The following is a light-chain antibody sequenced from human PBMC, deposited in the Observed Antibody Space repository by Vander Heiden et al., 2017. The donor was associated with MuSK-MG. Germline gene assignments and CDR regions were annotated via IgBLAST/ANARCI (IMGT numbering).Light chain of an antibody. J-gene: IGKJ2*01. V-gene: IGKV1-39*01. CDR3: QQSYCTPYT. Sequence: DIQMTQSPSSLSASVGDRVTITCRASQSISSYLNWYQQKPGKAPKLLIYAASSLQSGVPSRFSGSGSGTDFTLTSSSLQPEDFATYYCQQSYCTPYTFGPGTKLEIK. CDR2: AAS. CDR1: QSISSY.